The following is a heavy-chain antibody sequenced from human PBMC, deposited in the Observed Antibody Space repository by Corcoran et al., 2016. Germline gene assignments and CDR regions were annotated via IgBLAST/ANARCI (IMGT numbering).Heavy chain of an antibody. V-gene: IGHV1-46*01. CDR1: GYTFTSYY. CDR2: INPSGGST. D-gene: IGHD6-13*01. CDR3: ARPAAAGRGMGYYYYGMDV. J-gene: IGHJ6*02. Sequence: QVQLVQSGAEVKKPGASVKVSCKASGYTFTSYYMHWVRQAPGQGLEWMGIINPSGGSTSYAQKFQGRVTMTRDTSTGTVYMELSSLRSEDTAVEYCARPAAAGRGMGYYYYGMDVWGQGTTVTVSS.